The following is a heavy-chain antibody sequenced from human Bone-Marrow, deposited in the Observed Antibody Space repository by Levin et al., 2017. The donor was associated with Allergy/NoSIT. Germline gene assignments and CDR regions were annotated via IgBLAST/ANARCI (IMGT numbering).Heavy chain of an antibody. CDR1: GGSISTYY. CDR2: IYYSGST. Sequence: TPSETLSLTCTVSGGSISTYYWSWIRQPPEKRLEWIGYIYYSGSTKYNPSLKSRVTLLVDTSKNLFSLKLSSVTAADSAVYFCARAIPSGGNSYYYYSMDVWGKGTTVTVSS. D-gene: IGHD4-23*01. J-gene: IGHJ6*03. V-gene: IGHV4-59*01. CDR3: ARAIPSGGNSYYYYSMDV.